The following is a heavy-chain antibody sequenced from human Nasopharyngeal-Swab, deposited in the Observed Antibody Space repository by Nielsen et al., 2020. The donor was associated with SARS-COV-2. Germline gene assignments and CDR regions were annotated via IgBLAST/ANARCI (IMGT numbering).Heavy chain of an antibody. Sequence: GGSLRLSCAASGFTFSDYYMSWIRQAPGKGLEWVSYISSSSSYTNYADSVKGRFTISRDNAKNSLYLQMNSLRAEDTAVYYCARDLSDSTGYYYYGMDVWGQGTTVTVSS. V-gene: IGHV3-11*05. J-gene: IGHJ6*02. CDR2: ISSSSSYT. CDR1: GFTFSDYY. CDR3: ARDLSDSTGYYYYGMDV. D-gene: IGHD3/OR15-3a*01.